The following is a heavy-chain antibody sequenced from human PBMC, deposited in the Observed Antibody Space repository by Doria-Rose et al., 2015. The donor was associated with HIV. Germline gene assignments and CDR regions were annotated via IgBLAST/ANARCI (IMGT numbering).Heavy chain of an antibody. Sequence: QITLKESGPVLVKPTETLTLTCTVSGVSLSSPGMGVSWIRQPPGKALEWLANIFSDDDRSYKTSLKSRLTISRGTSKSQVVLTMTDMDPVDTATYYCARIKSSRWYHKYYFDFWGQGTLVIVS. V-gene: IGHV2-26*01. D-gene: IGHD6-13*01. CDR1: GVSLSSPGMG. CDR3: ARIKSSRWYHKYYFDF. CDR2: IFSDDDR. J-gene: IGHJ4*02.